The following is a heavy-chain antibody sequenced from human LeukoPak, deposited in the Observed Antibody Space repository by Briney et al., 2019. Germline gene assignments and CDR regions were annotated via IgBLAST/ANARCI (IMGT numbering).Heavy chain of an antibody. V-gene: IGHV4-59*01. D-gene: IGHD6-13*01. CDR1: GGSISSYY. CDR3: ARYQAPIAAAGSRYAFDI. CDR2: IYYSGST. Sequence: SETLSLTCTVSGGSISSYYWSWIRQPPGKGLEWIGYIYYSGSTNYNPSLKSRVTMLVDTSKNQFSLKLSSVTAADTAVYYCARYQAPIAAAGSRYAFDIWGQGTMVTVSS. J-gene: IGHJ3*02.